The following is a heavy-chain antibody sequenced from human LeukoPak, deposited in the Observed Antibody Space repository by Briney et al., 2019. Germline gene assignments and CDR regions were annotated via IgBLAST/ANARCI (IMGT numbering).Heavy chain of an antibody. V-gene: IGHV1-69*04. CDR1: GGTFSSYA. CDR2: IIPILGIA. J-gene: IGHJ5*02. Sequence: ASVKVSCKASGGTFSSYAISWVRQAPGQGLEWMGRIIPILGIANYAQKFQGRVTITADKSTSTAYMELSSLRSEDTAVYYCARPGRTNWFDPWGQGTLVTVSS. CDR3: ARPGRTNWFDP. D-gene: IGHD1-26*01.